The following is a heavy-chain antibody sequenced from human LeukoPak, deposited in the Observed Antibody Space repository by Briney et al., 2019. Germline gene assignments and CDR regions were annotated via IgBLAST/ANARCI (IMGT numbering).Heavy chain of an antibody. CDR2: INSDSKTI. V-gene: IGHV3-48*04. CDR1: GFTFTSFS. J-gene: IGHJ5*02. D-gene: IGHD6-13*01. Sequence: GGSLRLSCAASGFTFTSFSMNWVRQAPGKGLEWLSYINSDSKTIYYADSVKGRFTISRDNAKNSLYLQMNSLRVEDTAVYYCASRSINWYRGGAWFDPWGQGTLVTVSS. CDR3: ASRSINWYRGGAWFDP.